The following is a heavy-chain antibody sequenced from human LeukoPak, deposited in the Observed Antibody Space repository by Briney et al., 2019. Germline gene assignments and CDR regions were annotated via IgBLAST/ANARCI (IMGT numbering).Heavy chain of an antibody. CDR1: GFTFSNYW. D-gene: IGHD3-22*01. J-gene: IGHJ4*02. CDR3: ARDPALYYYDSSGYYPPDY. Sequence: GGSLRLSCAASGFTFSNYWMGWVRQAPGKGLEWVANIKEDGSAKYYVDSVQGRFTISRDNAKNSLYLQMNSLRAEDTALYYCARDPALYYYDSSGYYPPDYWGQGTLVTVSS. CDR2: IKEDGSAK. V-gene: IGHV3-7*03.